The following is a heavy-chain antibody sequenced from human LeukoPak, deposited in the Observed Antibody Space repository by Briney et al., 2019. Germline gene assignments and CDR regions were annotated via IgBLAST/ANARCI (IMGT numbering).Heavy chain of an antibody. V-gene: IGHV3-23*01. CDR1: GFTFSSYA. Sequence: GGSLRLSCAASGFTFSSYAMSWVRQAPGKGLEWVSAISGSGGSTYYADSVKGRFTISRDNSKNTLYLQMNSLRAEDTAVYYCAKTPLGYCSGGSCPLPFDYWGQGTLVTVSS. CDR2: ISGSGGST. D-gene: IGHD2-15*01. J-gene: IGHJ4*02. CDR3: AKTPLGYCSGGSCPLPFDY.